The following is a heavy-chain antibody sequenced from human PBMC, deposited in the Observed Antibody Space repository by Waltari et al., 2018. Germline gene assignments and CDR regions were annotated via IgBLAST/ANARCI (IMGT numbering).Heavy chain of an antibody. CDR3: ASGSYSYGLGY. CDR1: GFTFSSYG. Sequence: EVQLVESGGGLVQPGGSLRLAFAASGFTFSSYGMNWVRQAPGKGLEWFSYISSSSSTIYYADSVKGRFTISRDNAKRSLYLQMNSLRAEDTAVYYCASGSYSYGLGYWGQGTLVTVSS. J-gene: IGHJ4*02. CDR2: ISSSSSTI. V-gene: IGHV3-48*01. D-gene: IGHD5-18*01.